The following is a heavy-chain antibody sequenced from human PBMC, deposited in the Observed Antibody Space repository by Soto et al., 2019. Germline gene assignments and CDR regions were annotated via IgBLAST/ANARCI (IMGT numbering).Heavy chain of an antibody. CDR2: INSDGSRT. Sequence: EVQLVESGGGLVQPGGSLRLSCAASGFTFSNYWMHWVRQAPGKGLVWVSRINSDGSRTSYADSVKGRFTISRDNAKNTLSLQMNSLRADDTAVYYCARGGVGRYCSSSSCYTWVFDYWGQGTLVTVSS. CDR1: GFTFSNYW. V-gene: IGHV3-74*01. D-gene: IGHD2-2*02. J-gene: IGHJ4*02. CDR3: ARGGVGRYCSSSSCYTWVFDY.